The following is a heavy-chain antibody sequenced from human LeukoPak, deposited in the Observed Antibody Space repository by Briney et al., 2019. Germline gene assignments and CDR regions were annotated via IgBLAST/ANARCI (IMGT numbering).Heavy chain of an antibody. CDR2: INHSGST. CDR3: ARTVSFQYFDWLLYPRSDAFDI. CDR1: GGSFSGYY. J-gene: IGHJ3*02. V-gene: IGHV4-34*01. Sequence: SETLTLTCAVYGGSFSGYYWSWMRQPPGKGLEWIGEINHSGSTNYNPSLKSRVTISVDTSKNQFSLKLSSVTAADTAVYYCARTVSFQYFDWLLYPRSDAFDIWGQGTMVTVSS. D-gene: IGHD3-9*01.